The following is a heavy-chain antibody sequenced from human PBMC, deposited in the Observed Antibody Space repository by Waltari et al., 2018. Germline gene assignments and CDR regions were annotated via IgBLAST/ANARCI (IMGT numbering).Heavy chain of an antibody. CDR1: GGTFSSYA. J-gene: IGHJ4*02. CDR3: ARGTYYDFWSGYYNRYYFDY. D-gene: IGHD3-3*01. CDR2: ISAIFVTA. Sequence: QVQLVQSGAEVKKPGSSVKVSCKASGGTFSSYAISWVRQAPGQGLEWMGGISAIFVTANYGQKFQGRGTITADESTSTAYMELSSLRSEDTAVYYCARGTYYDFWSGYYNRYYFDYWGQGTLVTVSS. V-gene: IGHV1-69*13.